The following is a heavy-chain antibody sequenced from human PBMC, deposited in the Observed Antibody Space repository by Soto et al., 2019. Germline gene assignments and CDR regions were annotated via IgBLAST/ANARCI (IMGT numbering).Heavy chain of an antibody. Sequence: ASVKVSCKASGNTFTNHYKHWGRQAPGQGLEWMGTVNPSGGHTTYSQNFLGRVTMTRDTSTSTLYMELTSLTSDDTAVYYCARGGHVVVVTAAFDYWG. CDR1: GNTFTNHY. CDR2: VNPSGGHT. J-gene: IGHJ4*01. V-gene: IGHV1-46*01. CDR3: ARGGHVVVVTAAFDY. D-gene: IGHD2-21*02.